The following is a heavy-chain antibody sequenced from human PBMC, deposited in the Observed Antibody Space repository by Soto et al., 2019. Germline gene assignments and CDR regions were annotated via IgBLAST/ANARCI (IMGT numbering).Heavy chain of an antibody. CDR2: MNPNIGNT. CDR3: AKVIAARPGTTRRLYYFDY. D-gene: IGHD6-6*01. V-gene: IGHV1-8*01. CDR1: GYTFTSYD. J-gene: IGHJ4*02. Sequence: QVQLVQSGAEVKKPGASVKVSCKASGYTFTSYDINWVRQATGQGLEWMGWMNPNIGNTGYAQKFQGRVTMTRNTSISTAYMELSSLRSEDTAVYYCAKVIAARPGTTRRLYYFDYWGQGTLVTVSS.